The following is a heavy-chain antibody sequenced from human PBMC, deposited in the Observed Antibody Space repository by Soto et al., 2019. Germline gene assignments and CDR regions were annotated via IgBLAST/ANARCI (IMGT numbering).Heavy chain of an antibody. D-gene: IGHD6-25*01. CDR3: ARPHGGSSGWDNWFDP. CDR2: IHYSGST. V-gene: IGHV4-59*01. J-gene: IGHJ5*02. Sequence: SETLSLTCTVSGGSISSYYWSWIRQPPGKGLEWIGYIHYSGSTNYNPSLKSRVTISVDTSKNQFSLRLNSVAAADTAVYYCARPHGGSSGWDNWFDPWGQGTLVTVSS. CDR1: GGSISSYY.